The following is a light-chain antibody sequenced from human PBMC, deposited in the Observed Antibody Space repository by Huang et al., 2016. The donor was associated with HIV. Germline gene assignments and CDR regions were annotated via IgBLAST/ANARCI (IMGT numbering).Light chain of an antibody. CDR1: QSVGSY. CDR2: DAS. V-gene: IGKV3-11*01. Sequence: EIILTQSPATLSLSPGERATLSCRASQSVGSYLAWYQQKPGQAPRLLIYDASHRATGIPARFSGGGSGTDFTLTIRGLEPDDFAVYFCQQRSNRTPTTFGQGTKVE. CDR3: QQRSNRTPTT. J-gene: IGKJ1*01.